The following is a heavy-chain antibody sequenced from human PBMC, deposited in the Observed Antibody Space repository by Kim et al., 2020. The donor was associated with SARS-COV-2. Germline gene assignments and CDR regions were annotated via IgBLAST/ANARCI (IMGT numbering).Heavy chain of an antibody. D-gene: IGHD6-13*01. Sequence: VERRFTISRDSSKNTLYLEMNGLGVDDTAVYYCAKEERAAPGSLDYWGQGTLVTVSS. J-gene: IGHJ4*02. V-gene: IGHV3-33*03. CDR3: AKEERAAPGSLDY.